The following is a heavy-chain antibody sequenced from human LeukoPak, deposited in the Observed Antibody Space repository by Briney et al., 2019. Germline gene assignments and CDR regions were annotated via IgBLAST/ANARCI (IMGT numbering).Heavy chain of an antibody. V-gene: IGHV1-2*02. Sequence: GASVKVSCKASGDTFTGYYMHWVRQAPGQGLEWMGWINPNSGGTNYAQKFQGRVTMTRDTSISTAYMDLNRLRSDDTAVYYCARVMWELLWDALTIWGQGTMVTVSS. J-gene: IGHJ3*02. CDR3: ARVMWELLWDALTI. CDR1: GDTFTGYY. D-gene: IGHD1-26*01. CDR2: INPNSGGT.